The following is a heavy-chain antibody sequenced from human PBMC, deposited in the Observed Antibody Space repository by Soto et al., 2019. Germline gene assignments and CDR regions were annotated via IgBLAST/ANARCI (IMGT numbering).Heavy chain of an antibody. CDR3: ARSLAVAGSGPDY. Sequence: PGGSLRLSCAASGFTFSNFAIHWVRQAPGKGLEWVAVISYDGSNKYYADSVKGRFTISRDNSKNALYLQMNSLRGEDTAVYYCARSLAVAGSGPDYWGQGALVTVSS. CDR2: ISYDGSNK. CDR1: GFTFSNFA. D-gene: IGHD6-19*01. V-gene: IGHV3-30-3*01. J-gene: IGHJ4*02.